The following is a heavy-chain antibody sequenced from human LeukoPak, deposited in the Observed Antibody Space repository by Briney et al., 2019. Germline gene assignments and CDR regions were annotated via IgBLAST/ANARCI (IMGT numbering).Heavy chain of an antibody. CDR3: ARDRPQYYYDSSGYYFAAANDY. J-gene: IGHJ4*02. D-gene: IGHD3-22*01. V-gene: IGHV1-18*01. CDR1: GYTFTRYG. Sequence: GASVTVSYTPSGYTFTRYGISWVRQAPGQGLEWLGWISAYNGNTNYAQKLQGRVTMTTDTSTSTAYMELRSLRSDDTAVYYCARDRPQYYYDSSGYYFAAANDYWGQGTLVTVSS. CDR2: ISAYNGNT.